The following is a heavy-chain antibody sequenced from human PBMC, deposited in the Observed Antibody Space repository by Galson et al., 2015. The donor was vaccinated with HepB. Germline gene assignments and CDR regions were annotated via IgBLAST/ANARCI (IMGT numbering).Heavy chain of an antibody. CDR1: GFTVSSNY. J-gene: IGHJ4*02. Sequence: SLRLSCAASGFTVSSNYMSWVRQAPGKGLEWVSVIYSGGSTYYADSVKGRFTISRDNSKNTLYLQMNSLRAEDTAVYYCASMIRAVGFLGTGFDYWGQGTLVTVSS. D-gene: IGHD3-3*01. V-gene: IGHV3-66*01. CDR2: IYSGGST. CDR3: ASMIRAVGFLGTGFDY.